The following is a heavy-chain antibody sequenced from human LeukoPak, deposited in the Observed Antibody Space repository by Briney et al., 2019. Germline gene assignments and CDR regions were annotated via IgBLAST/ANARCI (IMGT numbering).Heavy chain of an antibody. CDR2: ISSNGDGT. D-gene: IGHD6-13*01. CDR3: ARDAVVGYSSSWYADY. V-gene: IGHV3-64*01. J-gene: IGHJ4*02. CDR1: GFTFSSYA. Sequence: GGSLRLSCAASGFTFSSYAMHWVRQAPGTGLEYVSAISSNGDGTYYANSVKGRFTISRDNSKNTLYLQMGSLRTEDMAVYYCARDAVVGYSSSWYADYWGQGTLVTVSS.